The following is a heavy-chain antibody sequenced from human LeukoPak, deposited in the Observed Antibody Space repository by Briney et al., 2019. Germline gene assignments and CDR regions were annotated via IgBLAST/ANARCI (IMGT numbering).Heavy chain of an antibody. CDR1: GFTFSSYA. D-gene: IGHD3-10*01. J-gene: IGHJ6*02. CDR2: ISYDGSNK. V-gene: IGHV3-30-3*01. Sequence: GGSLRLSCAASGFTFSSYAMHWVRQAPGKGLEWVAVISYDGSNKYYADSVKGRFTISRDNSKNTLYLQMNSLRAEDTAVYYCARDRGELLPTHYYYYGMGVWGQGTTVTVSS. CDR3: ARDRGELLPTHYYYYGMGV.